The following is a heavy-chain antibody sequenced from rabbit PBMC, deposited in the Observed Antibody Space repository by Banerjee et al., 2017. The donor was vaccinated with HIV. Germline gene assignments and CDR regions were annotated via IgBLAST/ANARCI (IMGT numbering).Heavy chain of an antibody. CDR1: GFDLSSYYD. Sequence: QEQLEESGGGLVKSEGSLTLTCKASGFDLSSYYDMCWVRQAPGKGLEWIACIYNGDGSTWYASWAKGRFTISKTSSTTVTLQMTSLTAADTATYFCARTGSSYYLGFSLWGPGTLVTVS. D-gene: IGHD8-1*01. CDR3: ARTGSSYYLGFSL. CDR2: IYNGDGST. V-gene: IGHV1S45*01. J-gene: IGHJ4*01.